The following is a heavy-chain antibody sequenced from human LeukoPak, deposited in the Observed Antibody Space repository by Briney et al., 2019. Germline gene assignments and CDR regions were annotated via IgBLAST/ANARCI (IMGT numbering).Heavy chain of an antibody. CDR1: GFTFSSYA. J-gene: IGHJ4*02. Sequence: PGGSLRLSCAASGFTFSSYAMHWVRQAPGKGLEWVAVISYDGSNKYYADSVKGRFTISRDNSKNTLYPQMNSLRAEDTAVYYCARAGGGNDYVWGSYFARWGQGTLVTVSS. V-gene: IGHV3-30-3*01. CDR3: ARAGGGNDYVWGSYFAR. CDR2: ISYDGSNK. D-gene: IGHD3-16*01.